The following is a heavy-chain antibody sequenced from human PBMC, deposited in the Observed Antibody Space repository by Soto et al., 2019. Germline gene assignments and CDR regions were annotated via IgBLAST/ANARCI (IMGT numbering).Heavy chain of an antibody. CDR3: GTEFGWELHLSKPYYHYGMEV. CDR1: GCTVRSYG. V-gene: IGHV3-30*03. J-gene: IGHJ6*02. CDR2: MSFDGSKK. D-gene: IGHD1-26*01. Sequence: WGALRLSCAASGCTVRSYGMHWVRQAPGKRLEWVALMSFDGSKKYYVDFVRGRFTISSDNSKSTLYLQMATLRTDDTAVSHCGTEFGWELHLSKPYYHYGMEVGGQDSTVTVSS.